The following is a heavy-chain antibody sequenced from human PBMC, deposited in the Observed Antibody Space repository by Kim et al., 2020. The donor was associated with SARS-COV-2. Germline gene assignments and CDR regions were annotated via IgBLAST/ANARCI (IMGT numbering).Heavy chain of an antibody. V-gene: IGHV3-33*06. D-gene: IGHD4-17*01. CDR3: AKTDYGDSELFDY. Sequence: GGSLRLSCAASGFTFSSYGMHWVRQAPGKGLEWVAVIWYDGSNKYYADSVKGRFTISRDNSKNTLYLQMNSLRAEDTAVYYCAKTDYGDSELFDYWGQGTLVTVSS. CDR1: GFTFSSYG. CDR2: IWYDGSNK. J-gene: IGHJ4*02.